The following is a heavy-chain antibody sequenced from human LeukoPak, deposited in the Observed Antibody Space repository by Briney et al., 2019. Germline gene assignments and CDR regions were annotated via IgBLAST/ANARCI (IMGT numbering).Heavy chain of an antibody. D-gene: IGHD1-14*01. J-gene: IGHJ5*02. V-gene: IGHV3-30*02. Sequence: GGSLRLSCAASGFIFSSYGLHWVRQAPGKGLEWVAFIRYDGSNKYYADSVKGRFTISRDNSKNTLYLQMNSLRTEDTAVYFCAKDRSRQQMWGIIKKWFDPWGQGTLVSVSS. CDR3: AKDRSRQQMWGIIKKWFDP. CDR1: GFIFSSYG. CDR2: IRYDGSNK.